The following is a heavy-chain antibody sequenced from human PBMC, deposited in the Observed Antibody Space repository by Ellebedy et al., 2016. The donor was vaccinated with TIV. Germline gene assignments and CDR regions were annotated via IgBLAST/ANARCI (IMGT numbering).Heavy chain of an antibody. V-gene: IGHV4-59*01. CDR2: IYYSGST. D-gene: IGHD1-26*01. CDR1: GGSISSYY. Sequence: SETLSLXXTVSGGSISSYYWSWIRQPPGKGLEWIGYIYYSGSTNYNPSLKSRVTISVDTSKNQFSLKLSSVTAADTAVYYCARGGATGAFDYWGQGTLVTVSS. J-gene: IGHJ4*02. CDR3: ARGGATGAFDY.